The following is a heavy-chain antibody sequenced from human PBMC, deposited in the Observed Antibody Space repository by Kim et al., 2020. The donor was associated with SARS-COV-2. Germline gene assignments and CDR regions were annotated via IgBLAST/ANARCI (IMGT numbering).Heavy chain of an antibody. D-gene: IGHD3-22*01. CDR3: ARVGGTYYYDSSGYDAFDI. Sequence: GRFTISRDNAKNSLYLQMNSLRDEDTAVYYCARVGGTYYYDSSGYDAFDIWGQGTMVTVSS. J-gene: IGHJ3*02. V-gene: IGHV3-48*02.